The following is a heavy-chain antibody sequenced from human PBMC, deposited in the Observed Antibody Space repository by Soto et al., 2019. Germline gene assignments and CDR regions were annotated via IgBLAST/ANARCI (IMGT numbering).Heavy chain of an antibody. CDR2: ISSGSSTI. V-gene: IGHV3-48*01. Sequence: EVQLVESGGGLVQPGGSLRLSCAASGFTFSSYSMNWVRQAPGKGMEWVSYISSGSSTIYYADSVKGRFTISRDNAKNSLYLQMNSLRVEDTAVYYCARGAYLNWFDPWGQGTLVTVSS. J-gene: IGHJ5*02. CDR3: ARGAYLNWFDP. CDR1: GFTFSSYS.